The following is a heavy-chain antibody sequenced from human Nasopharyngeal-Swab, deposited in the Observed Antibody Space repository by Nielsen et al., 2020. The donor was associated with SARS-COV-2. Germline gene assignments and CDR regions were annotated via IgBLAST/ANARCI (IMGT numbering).Heavy chain of an antibody. V-gene: IGHV3-74*01. CDR3: VRATNLGGSLWVPDY. Sequence: GESLKISCAASGFTFSRYWMHWVRQVPGKGLVWVSRIDDDGRDTIYADSVKGRFTISRDNARDTLYLQMNSLRAEDTAVYYCVRATNLGGSLWVPDYWGQGTLVTVSS. CDR1: GFTFSRYW. J-gene: IGHJ4*02. CDR2: IDDDGRDT. D-gene: IGHD5-12*01.